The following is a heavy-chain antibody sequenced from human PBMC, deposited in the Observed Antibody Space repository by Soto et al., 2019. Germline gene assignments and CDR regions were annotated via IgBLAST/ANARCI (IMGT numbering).Heavy chain of an antibody. CDR3: ARWPRLLDS. J-gene: IGHJ4*02. Sequence: GSLRLSCAASGFIFSDFWMNWVRQAPGEGLEWVAYISADGRETNHVDSVKGRFTISRDNAKNSLFLQMNSLRVEDTAVYYCARWPRLLDSWGQGTLVTVSS. V-gene: IGHV3-7*01. CDR2: ISADGRET. D-gene: IGHD6-6*01. CDR1: GFIFSDFW.